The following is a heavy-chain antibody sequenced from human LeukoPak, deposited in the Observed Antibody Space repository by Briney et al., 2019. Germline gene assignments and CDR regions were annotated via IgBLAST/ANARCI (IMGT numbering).Heavy chain of an antibody. J-gene: IGHJ4*02. Sequence: ASVKVSFKASGYTFTSYYMHWVRQAPGQGLEWMGIIKPSTGDTHYAQKFQGRVTMTRDTSTSTVYMELSSLRSEDTAVYYCARGAAEWYSSSLFDYWGQGTLVTVSS. CDR2: IKPSTGDT. CDR3: ARGAAEWYSSSLFDY. V-gene: IGHV1-46*01. CDR1: GYTFTSYY. D-gene: IGHD6-6*01.